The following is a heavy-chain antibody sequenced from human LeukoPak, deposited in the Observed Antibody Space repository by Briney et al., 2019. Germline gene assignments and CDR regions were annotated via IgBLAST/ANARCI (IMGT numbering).Heavy chain of an antibody. V-gene: IGHV1-18*01. Sequence: GASVKVSCKASGYTFTNYGIFWVRQAPGQGLEWMGWISAYSGNTNYAQKLQGRVTMTTETSTSTAYMELESLRSDDTAVYYCAISQGSYYDTSGYLGEDYWGQGTLVTVSS. CDR1: GYTFTNYG. D-gene: IGHD3-22*01. CDR3: AISQGSYYDTSGYLGEDY. CDR2: ISAYSGNT. J-gene: IGHJ4*02.